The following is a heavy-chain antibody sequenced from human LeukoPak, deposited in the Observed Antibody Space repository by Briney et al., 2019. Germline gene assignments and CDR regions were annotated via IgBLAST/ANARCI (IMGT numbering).Heavy chain of an antibody. CDR3: ARGSSYGSGIYCDYYYLDV. Sequence: SSVKVSCKASGGTFSSYAISWVRQAPGQGLEWMGGIIPIFGTANYAQKFQGRVTITADESTSTAYMELSSLRSEDTAVYYCARGSSYGSGIYCDYYYLDVWGKGTTVTVSS. V-gene: IGHV1-69*01. CDR2: IIPIFGTA. D-gene: IGHD3-10*01. J-gene: IGHJ6*03. CDR1: GGTFSSYA.